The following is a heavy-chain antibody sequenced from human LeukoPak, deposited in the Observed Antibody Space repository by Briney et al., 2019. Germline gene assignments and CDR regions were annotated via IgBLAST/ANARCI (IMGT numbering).Heavy chain of an antibody. J-gene: IGHJ4*02. CDR2: IKPDGSDK. Sequence: PGGSLRLSCAASGFTFSSYWMSWVRQAPGKGLEWVANIKPDGSDKYYVDSVKGRFTISRDNAKNSLYLQMNSLRAEDTAVYYCARQSSGRYSGPFDYWGLGTLVTVSS. V-gene: IGHV3-7*01. CDR1: GFTFSSYW. CDR3: ARQSSGRYSGPFDY. D-gene: IGHD1-26*01.